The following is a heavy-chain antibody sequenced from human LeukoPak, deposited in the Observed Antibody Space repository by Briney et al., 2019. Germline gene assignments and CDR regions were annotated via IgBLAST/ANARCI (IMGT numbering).Heavy chain of an antibody. J-gene: IGHJ4*02. V-gene: IGHV1-69*13. CDR2: IIPIFGTA. CDR3: ARDLGSGSYTHFDY. CDR1: GGTFSSYA. Sequence: SVKVSCKASGGTFSSYAISWVRQAPGQGLDWMGGIIPIFGTANYAQKFQGRVTMTADESTSTVYMELSSLRSEDTAVYYCARDLGSGSYTHFDYWGQGTLVTVSS. D-gene: IGHD3-10*01.